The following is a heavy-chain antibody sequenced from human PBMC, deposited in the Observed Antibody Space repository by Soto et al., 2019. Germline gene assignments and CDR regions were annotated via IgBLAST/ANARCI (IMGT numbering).Heavy chain of an antibody. J-gene: IGHJ3*02. CDR1: GFSLSTNGVG. CDR3: AHKVSGDQAFDI. CDR2: IYWDDDK. D-gene: IGHD3-10*01. Sequence: QITLKESGPTLVKPTETLTLTCAFSGFSLSTNGVGVAWIRQPPGKALEWLAVIYWDDDKRYSPSLKSRLTITKDTSKNQVVLTMTNMDPVDTATYYCAHKVSGDQAFDIWGQGTMVTVSS. V-gene: IGHV2-5*02.